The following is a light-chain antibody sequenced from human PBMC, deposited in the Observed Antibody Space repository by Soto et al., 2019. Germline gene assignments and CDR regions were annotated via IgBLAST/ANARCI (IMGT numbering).Light chain of an antibody. Sequence: EIVLTQSPATLSLSPGERATLSCRASQSVSSYLAWYQQKPGQAPRLLIYDASNRATGIPARFRGSGAGTDFTLTISSLEPADFAVYYCQQRSNWPPTFGGGTKVEIK. V-gene: IGKV3-11*01. CDR1: QSVSSY. CDR2: DAS. J-gene: IGKJ4*01. CDR3: QQRSNWPPT.